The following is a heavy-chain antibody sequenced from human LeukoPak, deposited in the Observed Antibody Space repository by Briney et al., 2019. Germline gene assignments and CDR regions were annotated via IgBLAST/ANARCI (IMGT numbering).Heavy chain of an antibody. J-gene: IGHJ3*02. D-gene: IGHD3-22*01. CDR2: IYYSGST. CDR1: GGSISSYY. V-gene: IGHV4-59*01. CDR3: ARVDDSSGYPTAHDAFDI. Sequence: SEALSLTCTVCGGSISSYYWSWIRQPPGREVEWFGYIYYSGSTKYNPSLKSRVTISVDTSKNQFSLKLSSVTAADTDVYYCARVDDSSGYPTAHDAFDIWGQGTMVTVSS.